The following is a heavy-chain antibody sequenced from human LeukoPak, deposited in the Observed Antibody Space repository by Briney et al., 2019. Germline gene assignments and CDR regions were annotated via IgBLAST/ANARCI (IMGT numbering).Heavy chain of an antibody. CDR1: GLTFSSHW. CDR3: ARDPDMVRGVNFDY. Sequence: GGSLRLSCAASGLTFSSHWMNWVRQAPGKGLEWVANINQDGSEKYYVDSVKGRFTISRDNTKNSLYLQMNSLRAEDTAVYYCARDPDMVRGVNFDYWGQGTLVTVTS. CDR2: INQDGSEK. D-gene: IGHD3-10*01. V-gene: IGHV3-7*03. J-gene: IGHJ4*02.